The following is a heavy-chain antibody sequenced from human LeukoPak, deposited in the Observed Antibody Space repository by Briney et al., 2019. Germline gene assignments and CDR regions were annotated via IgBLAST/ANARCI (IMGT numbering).Heavy chain of an antibody. D-gene: IGHD6-19*01. V-gene: IGHV3-74*01. CDR3: ARAMAGTPSYYFYGMDV. CDR1: GFTFSSYW. CDR2: INSDGSST. Sequence: PGGSLRLSCAAYGFTFSSYWMYWVRQAPGKGLVWVSRINSDGSSTSYADSVKGRFTISRDNAKNTLYLQMNSLRAEDTAVYYCARAMAGTPSYYFYGMDVWGQGTTVTVSS. J-gene: IGHJ6*02.